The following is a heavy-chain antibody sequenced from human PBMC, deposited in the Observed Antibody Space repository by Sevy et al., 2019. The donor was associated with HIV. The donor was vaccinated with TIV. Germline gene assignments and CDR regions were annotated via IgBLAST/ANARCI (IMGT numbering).Heavy chain of an antibody. D-gene: IGHD6-19*01. CDR3: AKDRSPRKDSSGWYVGWFDP. V-gene: IGHV3-23*01. CDR1: GFTFSSYA. J-gene: IGHJ5*02. Sequence: GGSLRLSCAASGFTFSSYAMSWVRQAPGKGLEWVSAISGSGGSTYYADSVKGLFTISRDNSKNTLYLQMNSLRAEDTAVYYWAKDRSPRKDSSGWYVGWFDPWGQGTLVTVSS. CDR2: ISGSGGST.